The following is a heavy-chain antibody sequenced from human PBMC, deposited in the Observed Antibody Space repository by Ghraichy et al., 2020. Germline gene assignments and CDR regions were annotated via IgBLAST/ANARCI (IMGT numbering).Heavy chain of an antibody. Sequence: GGSLRLSCAASGFTFSSYWMSWVRQAPGKGLEWVANIKQDGSEKYYVDSVKGRFTISRDNAKNSLYLQMNSLRAEDTAVYCCARDQSSGWLEDYNWFDPWGQGTLVTVSS. CDR1: GFTFSSYW. CDR3: ARDQSSGWLEDYNWFDP. CDR2: IKQDGSEK. J-gene: IGHJ5*02. V-gene: IGHV3-7*01. D-gene: IGHD6-19*01.